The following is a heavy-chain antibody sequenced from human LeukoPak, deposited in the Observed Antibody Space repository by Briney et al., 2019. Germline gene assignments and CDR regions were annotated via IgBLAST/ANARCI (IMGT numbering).Heavy chain of an antibody. D-gene: IGHD2-15*01. V-gene: IGHV3-48*02. CDR2: ISSSSSTF. CDR3: ARDRLRGGGTYYFDY. Sequence: GGSLRLSCATSGFTFNSYSMNWVRQAPGKGLEWLSYISSSSSTFYYADSVKGRLTISRDNAKNSLYLQMNSLRDEDTAVYYCARDRLRGGGTYYFDYWGQGTLVTVSS. CDR1: GFTFNSYS. J-gene: IGHJ4*02.